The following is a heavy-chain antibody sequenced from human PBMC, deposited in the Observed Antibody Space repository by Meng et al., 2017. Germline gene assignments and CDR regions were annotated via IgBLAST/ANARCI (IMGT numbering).Heavy chain of an antibody. CDR3: ARKGPYSGYDSYYFDY. CDR2: IYYSGST. V-gene: IGHV4-59*01. Sequence: ESLKISCAASGFTFSDYYMSWIRQPPGKGLEWIGYIYYSGSTNYNPSLKSRVTISVDTSKNQFSLKLSSVTAADTAVYYCARKGPYSGYDSYYFDYWGQGTLVTVSS. CDR1: GFTFSDYY. J-gene: IGHJ4*02. D-gene: IGHD5-12*01.